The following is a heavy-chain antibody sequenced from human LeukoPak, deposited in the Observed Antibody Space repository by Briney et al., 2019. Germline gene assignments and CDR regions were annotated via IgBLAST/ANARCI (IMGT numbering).Heavy chain of an antibody. D-gene: IGHD3-10*01. CDR2: IIPIFGTA. CDR3: ASEVRGLSGFGELFSGFDP. CDR1: GGTFSSYA. Sequence: ASVKVSCKASGGTFSSYAISWVRQAPGQGLEWMGGIIPIFGTANYAQKFQGRVTITADESTSTAYMELSSLRSEDTAVYYCASEVRGLSGFGELFSGFDPWGQGTLVTVSS. J-gene: IGHJ5*02. V-gene: IGHV1-69*01.